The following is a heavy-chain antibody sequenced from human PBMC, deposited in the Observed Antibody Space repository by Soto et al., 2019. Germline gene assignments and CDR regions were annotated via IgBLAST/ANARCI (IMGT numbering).Heavy chain of an antibody. CDR3: ASRTTYYYDSSGYYYRFFDY. CDR1: GFTFSSYW. Sequence: PGGSLRLSCAASGFTFSSYWMSWVRQAPGKGLEWVANIKQDGSEKYYVDSVKGRFTISRVNAKNSLYLQMNSLRAEDTAVYYCASRTTYYYDSSGYYYRFFDYWGQGTLVTVSS. J-gene: IGHJ4*02. D-gene: IGHD3-22*01. CDR2: IKQDGSEK. V-gene: IGHV3-7*01.